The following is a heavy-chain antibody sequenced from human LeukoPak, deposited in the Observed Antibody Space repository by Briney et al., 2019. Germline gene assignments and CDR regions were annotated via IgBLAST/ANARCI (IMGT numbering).Heavy chain of an antibody. V-gene: IGHV1-18*01. D-gene: IGHD3-22*01. CDR2: ISAYNGNT. CDR1: GYTFTSYG. J-gene: IGHJ3*02. CDR3: ARERISGSYLGAFDI. Sequence: ASVKVSCKASGYTFTSYGISWVRQAPGQGLEWMGWISAYNGNTNYAQKLQGRVTMTTDTSTSTAYMELRSLRSDDTAVYYCARERISGSYLGAFDIWGQGTMVTVSS.